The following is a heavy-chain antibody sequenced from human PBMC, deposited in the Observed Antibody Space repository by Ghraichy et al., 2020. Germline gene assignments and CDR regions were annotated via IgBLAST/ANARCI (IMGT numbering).Heavy chain of an antibody. J-gene: IGHJ3*02. CDR2: TYYRYKWYY. D-gene: IGHD3-16*01. V-gene: IGHV6-1*01. CDR3: AKRGAGGTLDI. CDR1: GDSVSSDTPT. Sequence: SQTLSLTCVISGDSVSSDTPTWNWIRPSPSRGLEWLGSTYYRYKWYYDYGTSVKSRASISPDTSKNQFYLQLNFVTPEDTAVYYCAKRGAGGTLDIWGQGTMVTLSP.